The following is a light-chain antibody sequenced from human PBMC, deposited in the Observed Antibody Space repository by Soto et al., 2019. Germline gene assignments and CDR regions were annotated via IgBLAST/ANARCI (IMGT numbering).Light chain of an antibody. Sequence: DIQMTLSPSTLSASVGDRVTITCRASQSINNWLAWYQQKPGKTPKLLLYDASNLGGGVPSRFSGSGSGTEFTLTISSLQPDDFATYYCQQYKNSSPWTFGQGTKVEIK. CDR3: QQYKNSSPWT. V-gene: IGKV1-5*01. CDR2: DAS. CDR1: QSINNW. J-gene: IGKJ1*01.